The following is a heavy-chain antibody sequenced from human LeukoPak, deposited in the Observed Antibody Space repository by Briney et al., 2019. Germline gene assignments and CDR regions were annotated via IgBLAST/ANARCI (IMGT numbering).Heavy chain of an antibody. V-gene: IGHV1-8*02. Sequence: ASVKVSCKASGYTFTSYDINWVRQATGQGLEWMGWMNPNSGNTGYAQKLQGRVTMTTDTSTSTAYMELRSLRSDDTAVYYCARFRHDFWSGQDYYYYYYMDVWGKGTTVTVSS. CDR1: GYTFTSYD. CDR2: MNPNSGNT. CDR3: ARFRHDFWSGQDYYYYYYMDV. D-gene: IGHD3-3*01. J-gene: IGHJ6*03.